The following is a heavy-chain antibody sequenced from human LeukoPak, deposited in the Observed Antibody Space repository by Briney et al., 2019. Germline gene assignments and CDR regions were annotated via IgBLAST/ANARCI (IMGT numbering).Heavy chain of an antibody. CDR1: GFTFDDYA. Sequence: PGGSLRLSCAASGFTFDDYAMHWVRQAPGKGLEWVSGISWNSGNIGYADSVKGRFTISRDNAKNSLYLQMNSLRAEDTALYYCAKDVREYYDSSGYFDYWGQGTLVTVSS. V-gene: IGHV3-9*01. J-gene: IGHJ4*02. CDR3: AKDVREYYDSSGYFDY. D-gene: IGHD3-22*01. CDR2: ISWNSGNI.